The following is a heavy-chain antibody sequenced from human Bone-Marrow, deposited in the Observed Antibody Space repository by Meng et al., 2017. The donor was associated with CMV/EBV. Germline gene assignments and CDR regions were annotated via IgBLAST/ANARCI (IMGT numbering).Heavy chain of an antibody. CDR1: GYSFTSYW. Sequence: MVSCKGSGYSFTSYWIGWVRQMPGKGLEWMGIIYPGDSDTRYSPSFQGQVTISADKSISTAYLQWSSLKASDTAMYYCARPRYSSSWTDAFDIWGQGTMVTVSS. D-gene: IGHD6-13*01. CDR2: IYPGDSDT. J-gene: IGHJ3*02. CDR3: ARPRYSSSWTDAFDI. V-gene: IGHV5-51*01.